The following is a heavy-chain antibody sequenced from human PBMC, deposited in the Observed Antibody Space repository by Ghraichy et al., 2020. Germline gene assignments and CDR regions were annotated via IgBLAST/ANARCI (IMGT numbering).Heavy chain of an antibody. CDR2: ISSSGSTI. CDR1: GFIFRDFY. CDR3: ARGTRSPDY. D-gene: IGHD2-15*01. J-gene: IGHJ4*02. Sequence: LSLTCAASGFIFRDFYMSWIRQAPGKGLEWGSYISSSGSTIYYPDSVKGRFTISRDNAKNSLYLQMNSLRAEDTAVYYCARGTRSPDYWGQGTLVTVSS. V-gene: IGHV3-11*01.